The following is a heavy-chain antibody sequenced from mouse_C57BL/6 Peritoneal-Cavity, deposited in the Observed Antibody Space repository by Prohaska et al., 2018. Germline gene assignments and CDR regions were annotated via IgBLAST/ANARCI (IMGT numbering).Heavy chain of an antibody. CDR2: IWRGGST. Sequence: SPGKGLEWLGVIWRGGSTDYNAAFMSRLSITKDKSKSKVFFKMNSVKADDTAIYYCAKKGYYEYFDVWGTGTTVTVSS. J-gene: IGHJ1*03. CDR3: AKKGYYEYFDV. V-gene: IGHV2-5*01. D-gene: IGHD1-1*01.